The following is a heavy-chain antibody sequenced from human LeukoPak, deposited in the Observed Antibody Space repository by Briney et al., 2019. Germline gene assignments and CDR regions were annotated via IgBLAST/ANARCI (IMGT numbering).Heavy chain of an antibody. CDR3: AKDQGSGWTFLDY. V-gene: IGHV3-23*01. D-gene: IGHD6-19*01. CDR1: GFTFSSYA. CDR2: ISGSGGST. Sequence: GGSLRLSYAASGFTFSSYAMSWVRQAPGKGLEWVSAISGSGGSTYYADSVKGRFTISRDNSKNTLYLQMNSLRAEDTAVYYCAKDQGSGWTFLDYWGQGTLVTVSS. J-gene: IGHJ4*02.